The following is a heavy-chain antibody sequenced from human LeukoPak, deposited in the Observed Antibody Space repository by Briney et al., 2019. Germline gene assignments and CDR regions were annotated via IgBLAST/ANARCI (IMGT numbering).Heavy chain of an antibody. V-gene: IGHV4-59*01. J-gene: IGHJ6*02. D-gene: IGHD2-15*01. Sequence: PSETLSLTCTVSGGSISSYYWSWIRQPSGKGLEWIGYIYYSGSTNYNPSLKSRVTISVDTSKNQFSLKLSSVTAADTAVYYCASSYCSGGSCYLWPYYYYGMDVWGQGTTVTVSS. CDR3: ASSYCSGGSCYLWPYYYYGMDV. CDR1: GGSISSYY. CDR2: IYYSGST.